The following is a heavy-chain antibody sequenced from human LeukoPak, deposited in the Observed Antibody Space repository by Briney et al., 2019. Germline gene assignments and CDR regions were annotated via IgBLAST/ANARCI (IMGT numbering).Heavy chain of an antibody. D-gene: IGHD3-10*01. CDR2: ISYDGSNK. V-gene: IGHV3-30*18. J-gene: IGHJ3*02. Sequence: PRGSLRLSCAASGFTFSSYGMHWVRQAPGKGLEWVAVISYDGSNKYYADSVKGRFTISRDNSKNTLYLQMNSLRAEDTAVYYCAKLIYYGSGTTGAFDIWGQGTMVTVSS. CDR3: AKLIYYGSGTTGAFDI. CDR1: GFTFSSYG.